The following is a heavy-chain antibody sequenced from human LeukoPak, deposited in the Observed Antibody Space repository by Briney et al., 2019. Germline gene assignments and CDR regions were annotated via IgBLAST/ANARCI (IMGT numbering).Heavy chain of an antibody. D-gene: IGHD6-13*01. CDR3: AKDDSIAAAGTPDY. CDR2: ISYDGSNK. Sequence: GRPLRLSCAASGFTFSSYGMHWVRQAPGKGLEWVAVISYDGSNKYYADSVKGRFTISRDNSKNTLYLQMNSLRAEDTAVYYCAKDDSIAAAGTPDYWGQETLVTVSS. V-gene: IGHV3-30*18. CDR1: GFTFSSYG. J-gene: IGHJ4*02.